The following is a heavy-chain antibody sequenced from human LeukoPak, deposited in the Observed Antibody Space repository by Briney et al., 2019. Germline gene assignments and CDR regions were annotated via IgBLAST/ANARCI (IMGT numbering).Heavy chain of an antibody. Sequence: SVKVSCKASGGSFSSKAISWVRQAPGQGLEWMGGIIPIFETTNYAQKFQGRVTITADESTSTAYMELSSLRSEDTAVYYCARDRHDSSGTYDYWGQGTLVTVSS. CDR3: ARDRHDSSGTYDY. J-gene: IGHJ4*02. V-gene: IGHV1-69*13. CDR2: IIPIFETT. CDR1: GGSFSSKA. D-gene: IGHD3-22*01.